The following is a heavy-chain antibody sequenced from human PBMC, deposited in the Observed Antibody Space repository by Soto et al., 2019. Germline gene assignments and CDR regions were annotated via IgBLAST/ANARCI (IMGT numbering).Heavy chain of an antibody. CDR1: GGSISSSNL. CDR3: ARVHYGDYDFGH. D-gene: IGHD4-17*01. CDR2: IYHSGST. J-gene: IGHJ4*02. Sequence: SETLSLTCAVSGGSISSSNLWSWVRQPPGKGLEWIGEIYHSGSTNYNPSLKSRVTISVDKSKNQFSLKLSSVTAADAAVYYCARVHYGDYDFGHWGQGTLVTVSS. V-gene: IGHV4-4*02.